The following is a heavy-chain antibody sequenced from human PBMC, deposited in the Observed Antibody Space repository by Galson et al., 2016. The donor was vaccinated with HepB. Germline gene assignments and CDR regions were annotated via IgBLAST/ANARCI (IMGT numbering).Heavy chain of an antibody. CDR2: ISSVSDYM. J-gene: IGHJ4*02. CDR3: AKMRAGYSGYLDY. V-gene: IGHV3-21*01. D-gene: IGHD5-12*01. Sequence: SLRLSCAASGFSLSSYTMNWVRQAPGKGLEWVSSISSVSDYMFNADSLKGRFTISRDNAKNSVFLQMNSLTVEDTAVYYCAKMRAGYSGYLDYWGQGTQVAVSS. CDR1: GFSLSSYT.